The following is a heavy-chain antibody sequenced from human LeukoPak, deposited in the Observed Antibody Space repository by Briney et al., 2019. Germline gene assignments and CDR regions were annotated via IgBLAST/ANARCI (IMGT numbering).Heavy chain of an antibody. J-gene: IGHJ3*02. Sequence: ASVKVSCKASGYTFTSYDISWVRQAPGQGLEWMGWINVYTGNANYAQMLQGRVTMTTDTSTSTAYMELRSLRSDDTAGFYCARDGDYGAFDIWGQGTMVTVSS. D-gene: IGHD4-17*01. V-gene: IGHV1-18*01. CDR3: ARDGDYGAFDI. CDR2: INVYTGNA. CDR1: GYTFTSYD.